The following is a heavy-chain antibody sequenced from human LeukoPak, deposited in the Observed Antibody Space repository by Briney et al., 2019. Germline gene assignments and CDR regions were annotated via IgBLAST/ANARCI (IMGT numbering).Heavy chain of an antibody. CDR1: GGSITSTNY. CDR3: AREGGPYRPLDY. J-gene: IGHJ4*02. V-gene: IGHV4-4*02. CDR2: VNLQGST. Sequence: SETLSLTCGVSGGSITSTNYWTWVRQPPGKGLEWIGEVNLQGSTNYNPSLMGRVAISVDMSENHISLQLTAVTAADTAVYYCAREGGPYRPLDYSGQGTLVTVSS.